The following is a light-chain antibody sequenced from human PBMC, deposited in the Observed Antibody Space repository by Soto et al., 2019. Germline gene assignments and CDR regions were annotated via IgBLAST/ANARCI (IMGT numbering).Light chain of an antibody. Sequence: DIQMTQSPSSLSASVGDRVTITCQASQDISTYLNWYQHKPGKAPNFLIYDSSDLEAGVPSRFSGSGYGADFNLTISSLKPEDISIYYCQQYEKPPYTFGQGTKLEIK. CDR1: QDISTY. V-gene: IGKV1-33*01. CDR2: DSS. CDR3: QQYEKPPYT. J-gene: IGKJ2*01.